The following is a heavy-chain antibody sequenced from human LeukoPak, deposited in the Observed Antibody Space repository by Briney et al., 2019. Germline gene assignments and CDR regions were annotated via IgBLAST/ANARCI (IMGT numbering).Heavy chain of an antibody. CDR1: GFTFSNYA. J-gene: IGHJ4*02. CDR2: VSGRDTST. CDR3: AKWGDYDVLTGYYDSDY. V-gene: IGHV3-23*01. Sequence: GGSLRLSCAASGFTFSNYAMSWVRQAPGKGLEWVSAVSGRDTSTYYTDSVKGRLTISRDNSKNTLYLQMNSLSAEDTAIYYCAKWGDYDVLTGYYDSDYWGQGTLVTVSS. D-gene: IGHD3-9*01.